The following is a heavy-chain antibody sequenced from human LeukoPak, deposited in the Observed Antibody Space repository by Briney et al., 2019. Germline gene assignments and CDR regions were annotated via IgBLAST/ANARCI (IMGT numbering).Heavy chain of an antibody. Sequence: ASVKVSCKASGYTFTGYYMHWVRQAPGQGLEWMGWINPNSGGTNYAQKFQGWVTMTRDTSISTAYMELSRLRSDDTAVYYCARGLLWFGEPPDIWGQGTMVTVSS. D-gene: IGHD3-10*01. CDR2: INPNSGGT. CDR3: ARGLLWFGEPPDI. CDR1: GYTFTGYY. V-gene: IGHV1-2*04. J-gene: IGHJ3*02.